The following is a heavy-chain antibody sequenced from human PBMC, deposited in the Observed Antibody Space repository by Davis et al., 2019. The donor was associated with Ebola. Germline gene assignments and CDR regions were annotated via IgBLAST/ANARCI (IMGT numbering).Heavy chain of an antibody. D-gene: IGHD6-19*01. CDR3: AAEAGTSGRCGWFDP. J-gene: IGHJ5*02. Sequence: PGGSLTLSCAASGFTFSSYAMCWVRQAPGKGLEWVSAVTGGGHNTYYADSVRGRFAVSRDNSRNTVFLQMNSLRAEDTAVYYCAAEAGTSGRCGWFDPWGQGTLVTVSS. V-gene: IGHV3-23*01. CDR2: VTGGGHNT. CDR1: GFTFSSYA.